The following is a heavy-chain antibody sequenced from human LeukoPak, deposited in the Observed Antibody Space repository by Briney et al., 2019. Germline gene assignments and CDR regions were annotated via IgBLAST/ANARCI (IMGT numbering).Heavy chain of an antibody. J-gene: IGHJ4*02. V-gene: IGHV1-2*02. D-gene: IGHD5-24*01. CDR1: GYTFTGYY. CDR3: ARDGGDGYTGDY. CDR2: INPNSGGT. Sequence: ASVKVSCKASGYTFTGYYMHWVRQAPGQGLEWMGWINPNSGGTNYARKFQGRVTMTRDTSISTAYMELSRLRSDDTAVYYCARDGGDGYTGDYWGQGTLVTVSS.